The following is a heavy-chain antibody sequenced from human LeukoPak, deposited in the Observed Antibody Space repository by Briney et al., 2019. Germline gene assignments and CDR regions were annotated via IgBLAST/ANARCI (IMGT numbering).Heavy chain of an antibody. V-gene: IGHV4-59*01. CDR2: IYYSGST. CDR1: GGSISSYY. J-gene: IGHJ6*02. D-gene: IGHD3-9*01. CDR3: ARQPHYDILTGYYIDYGMDV. Sequence: PSETLSLTCTVSGGSISSYYWSWIRQSPGKGLEWIGYIYYSGSTNYNPSLESRVTISVDTSKNQFSLKLSSVTAADTAVYHCARQPHYDILTGYYIDYGMDVWGQGTTVTVSS.